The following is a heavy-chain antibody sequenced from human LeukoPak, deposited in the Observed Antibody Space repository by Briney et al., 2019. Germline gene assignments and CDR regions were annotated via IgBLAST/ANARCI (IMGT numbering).Heavy chain of an antibody. V-gene: IGHV4-59*01. D-gene: IGHD5/OR15-5a*01. Sequence: PSETLSLTCTVSGGSISTYYWSWLRQPPGKGLEWIGSIQYSRSTNYDSSLKSRVTISFDTSKNQFSLSLNAVTAADTAVYYCARGVSVYDWFLDYWGQGTLVTVSS. CDR1: GGSISTYY. CDR2: IQYSRST. CDR3: ARGVSVYDWFLDY. J-gene: IGHJ4*02.